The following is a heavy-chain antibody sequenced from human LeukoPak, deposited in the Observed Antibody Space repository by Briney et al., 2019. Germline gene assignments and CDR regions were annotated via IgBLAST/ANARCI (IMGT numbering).Heavy chain of an antibody. D-gene: IGHD6-19*01. CDR2: INQDGSEK. CDR3: ASGGYSRGPNYAFDI. J-gene: IGHJ3*02. V-gene: IGHV3-7*01. CDR1: EFPFSMYW. Sequence: GGSLRLSCAASEFPFSMYWMNWVRQAPGKGLEWVANINQDGSEKNYVDSVKGRFTISRDNAKNSLYLQMNSLRAEDTAVYYCASGGYSRGPNYAFDIWGQGTMVTVSS.